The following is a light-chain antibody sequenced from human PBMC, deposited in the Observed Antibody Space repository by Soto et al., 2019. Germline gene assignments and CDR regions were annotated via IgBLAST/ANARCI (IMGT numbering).Light chain of an antibody. Sequence: QSALTQPRSVSGSPGQSVTISCTGTSSDVGRYNYVSWYQHHPGKAPKLMIFDVNKRPSGVPDRFSGSKSGDTASLTISGLQAEDEADYYCSSYAGSNSVVLGGGTQLTVL. CDR2: DVN. CDR3: SSYAGSNSVV. J-gene: IGLJ2*01. CDR1: SSDVGRYNY. V-gene: IGLV2-11*01.